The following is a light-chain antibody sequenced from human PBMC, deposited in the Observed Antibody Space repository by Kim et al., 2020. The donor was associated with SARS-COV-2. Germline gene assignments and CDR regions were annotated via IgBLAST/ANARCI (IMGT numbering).Light chain of an antibody. CDR1: SSHSTYA. V-gene: IGLV4-69*01. Sequence: SVKLTCTLSSSHSTYAIAWHQQQPEKGPRYLMKLNSDGSHTKGDGIPDRFSGSSSGAERYLIISALQSEDEADYYCQTWGTGSWVFGGGTQLTVL. J-gene: IGLJ3*02. CDR3: QTWGTGSWV. CDR2: LNSDGSH.